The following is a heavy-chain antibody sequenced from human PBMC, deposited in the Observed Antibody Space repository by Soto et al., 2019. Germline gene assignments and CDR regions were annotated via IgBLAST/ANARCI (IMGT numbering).Heavy chain of an antibody. V-gene: IGHV3-15*01. CDR3: TTEGTGPLRTYYYYGMDV. CDR1: GFTFSNAW. D-gene: IGHD1-1*01. Sequence: PGGSLRLSCAASGFTFSNAWMSWGRQAPGKGLEWVGRIKSKTDGGTTDYAAPVKGRFTISRDDSKNTLYLQMNSLKTEDTAVYYCTTEGTGPLRTYYYYGMDVWGQGTTVTVSS. CDR2: IKSKTDGGTT. J-gene: IGHJ6*02.